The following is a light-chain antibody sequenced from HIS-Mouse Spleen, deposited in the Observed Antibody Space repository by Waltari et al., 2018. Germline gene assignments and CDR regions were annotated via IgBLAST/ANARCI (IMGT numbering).Light chain of an antibody. Sequence: QSVLTQPPSVSGAPGQRVTISCTGSSSNIGAGYDVPWYQQLPGTAPKLLIYGNSNRPSGVPDRFSGSKAGTSASRAITGLQAEDEADDYCQSYDSSLSGRGVFGGGTKLTVL. CDR3: QSYDSSLSGRGV. CDR1: SSNIGAGYD. CDR2: GNS. V-gene: IGLV1-40*01. J-gene: IGLJ2*01.